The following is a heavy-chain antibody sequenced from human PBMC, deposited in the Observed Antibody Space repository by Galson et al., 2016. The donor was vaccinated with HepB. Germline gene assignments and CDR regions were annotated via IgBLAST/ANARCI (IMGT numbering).Heavy chain of an antibody. CDR1: GFSLSTNGVG. J-gene: IGHJ5*02. CDR3: AQRRGGLRYFDWSANWFDP. CDR2: IYWDDDK. V-gene: IGHV2-5*02. D-gene: IGHD3-9*01. Sequence: PALVKPTQTLTLTCTFSGFSLSTNGVGVGWIRQPPGKALEWLALIYWDDDKRYSPSLKSRLTITKDTSKNQVVLTMTNMDPVDTATYYCAQRRGGLRYFDWSANWFDPWGQGTLVTVSS.